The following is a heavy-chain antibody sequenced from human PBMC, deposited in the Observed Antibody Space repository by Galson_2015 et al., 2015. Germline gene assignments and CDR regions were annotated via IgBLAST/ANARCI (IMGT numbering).Heavy chain of an antibody. V-gene: IGHV1-46*01. J-gene: IGHJ5*02. CDR1: GYTFTSYY. Sequence: SVKVSCKASGYTFTSYYMHWVRQAPGQGLEWMGIINPSGGSTSYAQKFQGRVTMTRDTSTSTVYMELSSLRSEDTAVYYCAREGGIAAAGLRWFDPWGQGTLVTVSS. CDR2: INPSGGST. CDR3: AREGGIAAAGLRWFDP. D-gene: IGHD6-13*01.